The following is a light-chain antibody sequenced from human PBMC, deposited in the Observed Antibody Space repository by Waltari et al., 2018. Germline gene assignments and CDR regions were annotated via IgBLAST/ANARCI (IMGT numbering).Light chain of an antibody. CDR3: QHKYSTPWT. CDR1: QSVVYSSNNKNH. Sequence: DMAMTQSPDSLAGSLGERATISCQPSQSVVYSSNNKNHLAWYQQKPGQPPKLLIYWASTRESGVPDPFRGSGSGTDFTLPTCSLQAEDVAVFYGQHKYSTPWTSGQGTKV. CDR2: WAS. J-gene: IGKJ1*01. V-gene: IGKV4-1*01.